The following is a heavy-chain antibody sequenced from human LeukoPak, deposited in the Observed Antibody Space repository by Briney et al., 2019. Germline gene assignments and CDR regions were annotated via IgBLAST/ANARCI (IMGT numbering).Heavy chain of an antibody. CDR3: ARDLTDYYELDY. V-gene: IGHV4-39*07. J-gene: IGHJ4*02. CDR2: INHSGST. CDR1: GGSISSGSYY. Sequence: SETLSLTCTVSGGSISSGSYYWSWIRQPPGKGLEWIGEINHSGSTNYNPSLKSRVTISVDTSKNQFSLNLISVTAADTAVYYCARDLTDYYELDYWGQGTLVTVSS. D-gene: IGHD3-22*01.